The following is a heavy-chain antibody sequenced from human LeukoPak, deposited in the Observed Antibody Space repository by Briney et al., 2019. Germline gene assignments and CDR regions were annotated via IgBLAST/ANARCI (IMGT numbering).Heavy chain of an antibody. CDR3: ARDTVSNWFDP. Sequence: SETLSLTCTVSGGSISSYYWSWIRQPPGKGLEWIGYIYYSGSTNYNPSLKSRVTISVDTSKNQFSLELSSVTAADTAVYYCARDTVSNWFDPWGQGTLVTVSS. J-gene: IGHJ5*02. D-gene: IGHD3-16*01. CDR1: GGSISSYY. CDR2: IYYSGST. V-gene: IGHV4-59*01.